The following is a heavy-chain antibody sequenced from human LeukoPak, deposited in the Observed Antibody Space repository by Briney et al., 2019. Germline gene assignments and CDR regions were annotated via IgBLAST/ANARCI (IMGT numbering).Heavy chain of an antibody. J-gene: IGHJ5*02. Sequence: ASVKVSCKASGYTFTGYCMHWVRQAPGQGLEWMGWINPNSGGTNYAQKFQGRVTMTRDTSISTAYMELSRLRSDDTAVYYCARALLGDYVGNWFDPWGQGTLVTVSS. V-gene: IGHV1-2*02. D-gene: IGHD4-17*01. CDR1: GYTFTGYC. CDR2: INPNSGGT. CDR3: ARALLGDYVGNWFDP.